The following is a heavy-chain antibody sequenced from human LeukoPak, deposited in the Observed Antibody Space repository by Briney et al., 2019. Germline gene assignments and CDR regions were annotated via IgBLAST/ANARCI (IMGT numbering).Heavy chain of an antibody. CDR3: ARVVGGLSGADY. CDR1: GFTFSSHP. D-gene: IGHD1-26*01. J-gene: IGHJ4*02. Sequence: GGSLRLSCAGSGFTFSSHPMIWVRQAPGKGLECVSYISGSSDARHYADSVMGRFTISRDNAENSLYLQMNSLRVEDTAVYYCARVVGGLSGADYWGQGTLVTVSS. V-gene: IGHV3-48*01. CDR2: ISGSSDAR.